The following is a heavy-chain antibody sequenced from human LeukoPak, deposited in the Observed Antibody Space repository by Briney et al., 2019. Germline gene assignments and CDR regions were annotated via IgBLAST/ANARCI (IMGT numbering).Heavy chain of an antibody. D-gene: IGHD3-22*01. CDR3: ARDGPVK. V-gene: IGHV4-4*07. CDR1: GGSISSYY. CDR2: IHYSGPT. J-gene: IGHJ4*02. Sequence: SETLSLTCTVSGGSISSYYWSWIRQPAGKGLEWIGSIHYSGPTYYNPSLKSRVTISIDTSKSQFSLKLTSVTAADTAVYYCARDGPVKWGQGTLVTVSS.